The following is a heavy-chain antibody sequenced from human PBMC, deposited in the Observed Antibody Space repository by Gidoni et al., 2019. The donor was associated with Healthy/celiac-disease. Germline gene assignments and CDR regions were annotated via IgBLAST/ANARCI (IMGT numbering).Heavy chain of an antibody. J-gene: IGHJ6*02. D-gene: IGHD2-2*02. CDR3: ARLIVVVPAAIPRYYYYYGMDV. V-gene: IGHV4-59*08. CDR2: IYYSGST. Sequence: QVQLQESGPGLVKPSETLSLTCTVSGGSISSYYWSWIRQPPGKGLEWIGYIYYSGSTNYNPSLKSRVTISVDTSKNQFSLKLSSVTAADTAVYYCARLIVVVPAAIPRYYYYYGMDVWGQGTTVTVSS. CDR1: GGSISSYY.